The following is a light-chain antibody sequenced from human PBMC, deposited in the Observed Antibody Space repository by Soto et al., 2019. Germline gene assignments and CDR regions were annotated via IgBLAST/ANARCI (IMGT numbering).Light chain of an antibody. CDR2: AAS. CDR3: QQGYSTPMT. V-gene: IGKV1-39*01. J-gene: IGKJ5*01. Sequence: DIQMTQSPSSLSASVGDRVTITCRAGQAINSYLNWYQKKPGKAPKLLIHAASTLRSGVPSRFSGSGFETDFSLTISSLRLEDFAIYYCQQGYSTPMTFGQGIRLEIK. CDR1: QAINSY.